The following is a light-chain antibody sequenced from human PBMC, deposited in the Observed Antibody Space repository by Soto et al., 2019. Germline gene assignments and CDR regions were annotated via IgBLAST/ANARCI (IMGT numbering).Light chain of an antibody. V-gene: IGLV2-14*01. CDR3: SSYTSSSTRV. J-gene: IGLJ2*01. CDR2: EVN. CDR1: SSDVGTYNY. Sequence: QSVLTQPASVSGSPGQSITISCTGTSSDVGTYNYVSWYQQYPGKAPKLIIYEVNNRPSGVSNRFSGSKSGNTASLTISGIQAEDEADYYCSSYTSSSTRVFGGGTKVTVL.